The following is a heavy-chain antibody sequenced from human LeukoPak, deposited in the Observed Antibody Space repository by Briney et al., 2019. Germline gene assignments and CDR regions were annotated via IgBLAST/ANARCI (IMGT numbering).Heavy chain of an antibody. V-gene: IGHV3-23*01. J-gene: IGHJ4*02. CDR3: ARSKAGGY. CDR1: GFTFNSYA. CDR2: IFGSGGSA. Sequence: GGSLRLSCAASGFTFNSYAMYWVRQAPGKGLEWVSGIFGSGGSAHYADSVKGRFTISRDNAKTLVYLQMNSLKVEDTAFYYCARSKAGGYWGQGTLVTVSS. D-gene: IGHD3-10*01.